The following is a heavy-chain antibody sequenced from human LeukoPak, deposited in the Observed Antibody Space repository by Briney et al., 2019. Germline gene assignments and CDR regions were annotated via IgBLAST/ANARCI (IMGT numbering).Heavy chain of an antibody. CDR3: ARESEAYGSSRTKYFDY. J-gene: IGHJ4*02. D-gene: IGHD6-13*01. CDR1: GYTFTSYY. V-gene: IGHV1-46*01. CDR2: INPSGGST. Sequence: ASVKVSCKASGYTFTSYYMHWVRQAPGQGLEWMGIINPSGGSTSYAQKFQGRVTMTRDTSTSTVYMELSSLRSEDTAVYYCARESEAYGSSRTKYFDYWGQGTLVTVSS.